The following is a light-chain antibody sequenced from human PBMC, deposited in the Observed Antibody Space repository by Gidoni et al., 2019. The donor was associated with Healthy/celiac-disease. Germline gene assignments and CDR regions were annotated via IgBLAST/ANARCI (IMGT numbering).Light chain of an antibody. J-gene: IGKJ4*01. CDR1: QSVSSY. Sequence: IVLTQYPAPLPLSPGERATLSCRASQSVSSYSASYQQKPGQAPRLLIYDASNRATGIPARFSVSGSGTDFTLTISSLEPEDFAVYYCQQRSNWPLTFGGGTKLEIK. CDR3: QQRSNWPLT. V-gene: IGKV3-11*01. CDR2: DAS.